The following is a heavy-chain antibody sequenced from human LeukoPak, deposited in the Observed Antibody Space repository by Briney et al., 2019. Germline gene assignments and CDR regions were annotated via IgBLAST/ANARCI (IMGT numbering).Heavy chain of an antibody. CDR2: IKQDGSEK. J-gene: IGHJ4*02. CDR3: ASGRPYSSGWYGLYFDY. V-gene: IGHV3-7*01. Sequence: SWGSLRLSCAASGFTFSSYWMSWVRQAPGKGLEWVANIKQDGSEKYYVDSVKGRFTISRDNAKNSLYLQMNSLRAEDTAVYYCASGRPYSSGWYGLYFDYWGQGTLVTVSS. CDR1: GFTFSSYW. D-gene: IGHD6-19*01.